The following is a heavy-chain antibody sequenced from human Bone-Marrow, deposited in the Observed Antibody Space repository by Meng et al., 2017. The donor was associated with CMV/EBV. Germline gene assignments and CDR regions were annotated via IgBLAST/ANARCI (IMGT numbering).Heavy chain of an antibody. J-gene: IGHJ6*02. CDR2: ISAYNGNT. V-gene: IGHV1-18*01. D-gene: IGHD6-6*01. CDR3: ARDLVVYYYYYGMDV. CDR1: GYTFTSYG. Sequence: ASVKVSCKASGYTFTSYGISWVRQAPGQGLEWMGWISAYNGNTNYAQKLQGRVTMTTDTSTSTAYMELRSLRSDDTAVYYCARDLVVYYYYYGMDVWGPGNTVNVSS.